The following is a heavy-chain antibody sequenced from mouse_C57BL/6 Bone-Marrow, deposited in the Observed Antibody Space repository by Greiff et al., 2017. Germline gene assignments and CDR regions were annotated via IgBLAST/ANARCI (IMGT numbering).Heavy chain of an antibody. CDR1: GYTFTSYW. CDR3: AREDYYGSSYDYFDY. CDR2: IDPSDSYT. J-gene: IGHJ2*01. D-gene: IGHD1-1*01. V-gene: IGHV1-50*01. Sequence: QVQLQQPGAELVKPGASVKLSCKASGYTFTSYWMQWVKQRPGQGLEWIGEIDPSDSYTNYNQKFKGKATLTVDPSSSTAYMLLSSLTSEDSAVYYCAREDYYGSSYDYFDYWGQGTTLTVSS.